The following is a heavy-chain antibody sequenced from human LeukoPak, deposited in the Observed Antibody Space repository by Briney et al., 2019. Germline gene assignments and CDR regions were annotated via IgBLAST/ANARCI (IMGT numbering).Heavy chain of an antibody. D-gene: IGHD5-18*01. V-gene: IGHV5-51*01. CDR3: ARHQDGYTDGYDY. CDR1: GYSFATYW. Sequence: RGESLKISCKGSGYSFATYWIGWVRQMPGKGLEWMGIVYPGDSDVRYSPSFQGQVTISVDKSINTAYLQWSSLKASDTAKFYCARHQDGYTDGYDYWGQGTLVTVSS. J-gene: IGHJ4*02. CDR2: VYPGDSDV.